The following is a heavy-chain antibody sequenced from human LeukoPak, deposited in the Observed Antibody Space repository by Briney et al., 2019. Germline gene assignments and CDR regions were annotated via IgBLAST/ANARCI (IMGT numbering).Heavy chain of an antibody. J-gene: IGHJ6*03. CDR2: INGDGTYT. CDR1: EFTFTAYW. Sequence: GGSLRLSCAASEFTFTAYWMHWVRQAPGNGLVWVSRINGDGTYTTYADSVKGRFTISRDNAKNTLYLQMNSLKAEDTAVYYCARAVTMTYYYYYYIDVWGIGTTVTVSS. D-gene: IGHD4-17*01. V-gene: IGHV3-74*01. CDR3: ARAVTMTYYYYYYIDV.